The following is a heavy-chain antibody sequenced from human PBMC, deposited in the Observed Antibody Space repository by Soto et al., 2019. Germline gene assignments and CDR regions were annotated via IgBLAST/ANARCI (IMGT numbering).Heavy chain of an antibody. CDR2: INAGNGDT. CDR3: ARDLGWSCRGVVAYYYYGMDV. V-gene: IGHV1-3*01. J-gene: IGHJ6*02. Sequence: QVQLVQSGAEVKKPGASVKVSCKASGYTFTSYAMHWVRQAPGQRLEWMGWINAGNGDTKYSQKFQGRVTITRDTSANTAYMELSSLRSEDTAVYYCARDLGWSCRGVVAYYYYGMDVWGQGTTVTVSS. D-gene: IGHD3-10*01. CDR1: GYTFTSYA.